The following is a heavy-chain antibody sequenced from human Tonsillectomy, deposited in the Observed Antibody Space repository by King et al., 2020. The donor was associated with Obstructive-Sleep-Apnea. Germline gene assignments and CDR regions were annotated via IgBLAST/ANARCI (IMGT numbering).Heavy chain of an antibody. CDR2: VFYSGSS. J-gene: IGHJ4*02. V-gene: IGHV4-39*06. Sequence: QLQESGPGLVKPSETLSLTCTVSGGSVSSSSSSWGWIRQPPGKGLECIGSVFYSGSSSYNPSLTRRVSISVDTYKNQFPLKPGSVTAADTAVYYCARGHYDSTGYYPPFDAWGQGTLGTVSP. D-gene: IGHD3-22*01. CDR1: GGSVSSSSSS. CDR3: ARGHYDSTGYYPPFDA.